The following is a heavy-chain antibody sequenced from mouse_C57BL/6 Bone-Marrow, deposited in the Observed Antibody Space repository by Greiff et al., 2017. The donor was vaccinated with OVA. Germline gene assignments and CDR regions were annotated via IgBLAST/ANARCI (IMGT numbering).Heavy chain of an antibody. D-gene: IGHD1-1*01. CDR2: INYDGSST. CDR3: ARDSPSYYGSSYWYFDV. V-gene: IGHV5-16*01. J-gene: IGHJ1*03. Sequence: EVMLVESEGGLVQPGSSMKLSCTASGFTFSDYYMAWVRQVPEKGLEWVANINYDGSSTYYLDSLKSRFIISRDNAKNILYLQMSSLKSEDTATYYCARDSPSYYGSSYWYFDVWGTGTTVTVSS. CDR1: GFTFSDYY.